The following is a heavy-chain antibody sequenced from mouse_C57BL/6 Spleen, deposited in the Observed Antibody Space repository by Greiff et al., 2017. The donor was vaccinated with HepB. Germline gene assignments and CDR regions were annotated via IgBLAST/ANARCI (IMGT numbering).Heavy chain of an antibody. D-gene: IGHD1-1*01. CDR3: ARYGTALYYYGSSPYWYFDV. J-gene: IGHJ1*03. CDR1: GFTFTDYY. CDR2: IRNKANGYTT. Sequence: EVQGVESGGGLVQPGGSLSLSCAASGFTFTDYYMSWVRQPPGKALEWLGFIRNKANGYTTEYSASVKGRFTISRDNSQSILYLRMNALRAEDSATYYCARYGTALYYYGSSPYWYFDVWGTGTTVTVSS. V-gene: IGHV7-3*01.